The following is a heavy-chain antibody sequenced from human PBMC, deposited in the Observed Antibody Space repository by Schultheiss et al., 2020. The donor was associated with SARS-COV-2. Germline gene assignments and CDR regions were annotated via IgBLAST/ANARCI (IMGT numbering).Heavy chain of an antibody. CDR1: GFTVSSNY. J-gene: IGHJ4*02. D-gene: IGHD3-16*01. CDR2: ISGSGGST. CDR3: ARRGGDAY. Sequence: GGSLRLSCAASGFTVSSNYMTWVRQAPGKGLEWVSAISGSGGSTYYADSVKGRFTISRDNAKNSLYLQMNSLRAEDTAVYYCARRGGDAYGGQGTLVTVSS. V-gene: IGHV3-23*01.